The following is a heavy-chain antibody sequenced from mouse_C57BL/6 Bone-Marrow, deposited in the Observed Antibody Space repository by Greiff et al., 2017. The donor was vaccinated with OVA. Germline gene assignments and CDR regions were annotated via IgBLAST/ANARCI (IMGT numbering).Heavy chain of an antibody. J-gene: IGHJ2*01. CDR1: GYTFTDYE. V-gene: IGHV1-15*01. CDR2: IDPETGGT. CDR3: TRLRANWDTGGDFDY. D-gene: IGHD4-1*01. Sequence: QVQLQQSGAELVRPGASVTLSCKASGYTFTDYEMHWVKQTPVHGLEWIGAIDPETGGTAYNQKFKGKAILTADTSYSTAYMELRSLTSEDSAVYYCTRLRANWDTGGDFDYWGQGTTLTVSS.